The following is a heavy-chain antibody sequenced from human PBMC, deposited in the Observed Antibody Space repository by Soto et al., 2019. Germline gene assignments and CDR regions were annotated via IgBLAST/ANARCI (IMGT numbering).Heavy chain of an antibody. CDR1: GYTLTSYD. CDR2: INPSDGNR. CDR3: ARDRLRGYDSSGIYS. Sequence: ASVKVSCKASGYTLTSYDINWVRQAPGQGLEWMGWINPSDGNRNFAQKFEDRVTMTTVTSTNTVFLELRSLKSDDTAIYYCARDRLRGYDSSGIYSWGQGTMVTVS. J-gene: IGHJ4*02. D-gene: IGHD3-22*01. V-gene: IGHV1-18*01.